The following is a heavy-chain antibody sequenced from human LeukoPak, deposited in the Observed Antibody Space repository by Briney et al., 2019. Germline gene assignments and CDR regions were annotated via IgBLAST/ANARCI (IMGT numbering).Heavy chain of an antibody. J-gene: IGHJ4*02. CDR3: SIGGDSTTSCYSCFNY. CDR1: GYSFRNYW. D-gene: IGHD2-2*02. V-gene: IGHV5-51*01. CDR2: IYPDDSDT. Sequence: GESLKISCKGSGYSFRNYWIGWVRQMPGKGLEWMGIIYPDDSDTRYSPSFQSQVTISADKSISTAYLQWKSLKASDTAMYHCSIGGDSTTSCYSCFNYWGQGTLVTVSS.